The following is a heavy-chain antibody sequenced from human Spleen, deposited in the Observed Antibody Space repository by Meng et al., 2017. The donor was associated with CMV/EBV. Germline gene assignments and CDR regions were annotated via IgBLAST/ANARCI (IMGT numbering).Heavy chain of an antibody. D-gene: IGHD2-2*01. V-gene: IGHV1-46*01. J-gene: IGHJ5*02. Sequence: YSFTSYDMHWVRQDPGQGLEWMGLINPSGGSTTYAQKFQGRVTMTRDTSTSTGYMELSSLRSEDTAVYYCARAGDSTTTKGGANWFDPWGQGTLVTVSS. CDR3: ARAGDSTTTKGGANWFDP. CDR2: INPSGGST. CDR1: YSFTSYD.